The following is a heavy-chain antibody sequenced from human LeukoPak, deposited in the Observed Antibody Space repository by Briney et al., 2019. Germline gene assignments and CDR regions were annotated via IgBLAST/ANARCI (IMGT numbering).Heavy chain of an antibody. CDR1: GFTFSSYA. CDR2: ISGSGSST. D-gene: IGHD2-2*01. J-gene: IGHJ3*02. Sequence: GGSLRLSCAASGFTFSSYAMSWVRQAPGKGLEWVSAISGSGSSTYYADSVKGRFTISRDNSKNTLFLQMNSLRAEDTAVYYCAKGYCSSSSCYSYAFDIWGQGTVVTVSS. V-gene: IGHV3-23*01. CDR3: AKGYCSSSSCYSYAFDI.